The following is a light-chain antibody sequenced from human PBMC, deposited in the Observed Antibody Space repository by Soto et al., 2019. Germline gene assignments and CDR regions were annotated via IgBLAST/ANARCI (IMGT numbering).Light chain of an antibody. CDR3: QQYNNWPLT. Sequence: EIVMTQSPATLSVSPGERATLSCRASQSFSSNLAWYQQKPGQAPRLLIYGASTRATGIPARFSGSGSGTELTLTISSLQSEDFAVYYCQQYNNWPLTFGGGTKVEIK. J-gene: IGKJ4*01. CDR1: QSFSSN. V-gene: IGKV3-15*01. CDR2: GAS.